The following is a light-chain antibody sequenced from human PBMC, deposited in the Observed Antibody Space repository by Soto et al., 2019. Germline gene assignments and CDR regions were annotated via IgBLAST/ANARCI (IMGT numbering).Light chain of an antibody. J-gene: IGKJ1*01. CDR2: KAS. V-gene: IGKV1-5*03. Sequence: DIKMTQSPSTLSASVGDRVTITCRASQSISSWLAWYQQKPGKAPKLLIYKASSLESGVPSRFSGSGSGTEFTLTISSLQPDDFATYYCQQYNSYSRTFGQGTKVEIK. CDR1: QSISSW. CDR3: QQYNSYSRT.